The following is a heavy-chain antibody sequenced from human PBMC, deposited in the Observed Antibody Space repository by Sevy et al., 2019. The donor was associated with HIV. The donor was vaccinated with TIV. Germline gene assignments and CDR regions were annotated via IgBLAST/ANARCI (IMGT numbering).Heavy chain of an antibody. J-gene: IGHJ6*02. CDR2: ISWTSGSI. V-gene: IGHV3-9*01. D-gene: IGHD1-26*01. CDR3: AKDGATFYYYYGMDV. Sequence: GGSLRLSCAASGFTFDDYAMHWVRQAPGKGLEWVSGISWTSGSIGYADSVKGRFTISRDNAKNSLYLQLNSLRAEDTAFYYCAKDGATFYYYYGMDVWGQGTTVTVSS. CDR1: GFTFDDYA.